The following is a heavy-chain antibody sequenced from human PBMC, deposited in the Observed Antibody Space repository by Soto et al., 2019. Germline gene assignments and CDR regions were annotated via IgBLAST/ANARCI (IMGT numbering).Heavy chain of an antibody. D-gene: IGHD3-3*01. CDR3: AKDWSTNYYGMDV. Sequence: PGGSLKLSCAASGFTLRSYGMHWGRQAPGKGLGWVAVISYDGSNKYYADSVKGRFTISRDNSKNTLYLQMNSLRAEDTAVYYCAKDWSTNYYGMDVWGQGTTVTVSS. J-gene: IGHJ6*02. CDR1: GFTLRSYG. CDR2: ISYDGSNK. V-gene: IGHV3-30*18.